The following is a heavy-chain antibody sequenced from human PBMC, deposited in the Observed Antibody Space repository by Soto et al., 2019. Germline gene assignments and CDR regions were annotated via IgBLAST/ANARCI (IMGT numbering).Heavy chain of an antibody. CDR3: ARYATMVRGFDP. V-gene: IGHV1-69*02. Sequence: QVQLVQSGAEVKKPGSSVKVSCKASGGTFSSYAISWVRQAPGQGLEWMGRSIPILGIANYAQKFQGRVTITADKSTSTAYMELSSLRSEYTAVYYCARYATMVRGFDPWGQGTLVTVSS. CDR2: SIPILGIA. CDR1: GGTFSSYA. D-gene: IGHD3-10*01. J-gene: IGHJ5*02.